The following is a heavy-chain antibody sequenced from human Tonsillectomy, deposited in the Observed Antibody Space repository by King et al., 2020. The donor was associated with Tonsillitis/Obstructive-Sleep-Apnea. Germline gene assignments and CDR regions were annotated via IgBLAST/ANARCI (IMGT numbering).Heavy chain of an antibody. Sequence: VQLQQSSPRLVKPSQTLSLTCAISGDIVSSNSASWNWIRQSPSRGLEWLGKTYYRSKWFNDYAVSMGGRMTFNADTSKNLLTLQLNSVTPEDTALYYCARQIDSGRVDYWGQGTLVTVSS. CDR2: TYYRSKWFN. CDR3: ARQIDSGRVDY. J-gene: IGHJ4*02. D-gene: IGHD2-15*01. CDR1: GDIVSSNSAS. V-gene: IGHV6-1*01.